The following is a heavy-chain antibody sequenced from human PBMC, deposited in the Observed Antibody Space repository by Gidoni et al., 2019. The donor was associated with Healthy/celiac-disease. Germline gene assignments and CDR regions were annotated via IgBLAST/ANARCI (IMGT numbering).Heavy chain of an antibody. V-gene: IGHV4-34*01. CDR1: GGSFSGYY. Sequence: QVQLQQWGAGLLKPSETLSLTCAVYGGSFSGYYWSWIRQPPGKGLEWIGEINHSGSTNYNPSLKSRVTISVDTSKNQFSLKLSSVTAADTAVYYCARMFTMVRGVINWFDPWGQGTLVTVSS. CDR2: INHSGST. J-gene: IGHJ5*02. D-gene: IGHD3-10*01. CDR3: ARMFTMVRGVINWFDP.